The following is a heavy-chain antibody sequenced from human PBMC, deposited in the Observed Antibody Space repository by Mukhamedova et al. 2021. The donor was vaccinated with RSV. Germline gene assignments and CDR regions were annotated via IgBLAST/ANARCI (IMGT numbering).Heavy chain of an antibody. V-gene: IGHV5-51*01. Sequence: EYMGNIYPHDSDTRYGPSFQVQVTISADKSINTAFLQWHSLKASDTAMYYCVTLKWWGVISPYSDYWGQGTLVTVSS. D-gene: IGHD3-10*01. CDR3: VTLKWWGVISPYSDY. CDR2: IYPHDSDT. J-gene: IGHJ4*02.